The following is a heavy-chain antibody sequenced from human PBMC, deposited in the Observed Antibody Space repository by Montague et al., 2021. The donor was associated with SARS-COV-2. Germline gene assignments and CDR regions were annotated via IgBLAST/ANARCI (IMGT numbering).Heavy chain of an antibody. CDR2: ISYSGST. CDR1: SGSISPSDTHY. D-gene: IGHD1-1*01. Sequence: SETLSLTCVVPSGSISPSDTHYWGWVRQAPGKGLEWIATISYSGSTSYNPPLRSRVTISVDTSKNQISLNLRSVTAADTSVYYCARHPTTHAFDPWGQGILVTVSS. V-gene: IGHV4-39*01. CDR3: ARHPTTHAFDP. J-gene: IGHJ5*02.